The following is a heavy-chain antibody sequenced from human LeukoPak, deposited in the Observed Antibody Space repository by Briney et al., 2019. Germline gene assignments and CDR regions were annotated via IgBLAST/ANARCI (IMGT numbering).Heavy chain of an antibody. Sequence: GGSLRLSCAASGFIFDDYAMHWVRQAPGKGLEWVSGISWNSGSIGYADSVKGRLTISRDNAKNSLYLQMNSLRAEDTALYYCAKEDGEAFDYWGQGTLVTVSS. CDR3: AKEDGEAFDY. D-gene: IGHD4-17*01. V-gene: IGHV3-9*01. CDR1: GFIFDDYA. CDR2: ISWNSGSI. J-gene: IGHJ4*02.